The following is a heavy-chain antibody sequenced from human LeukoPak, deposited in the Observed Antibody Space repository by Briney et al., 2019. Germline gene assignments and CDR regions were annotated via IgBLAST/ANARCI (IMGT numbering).Heavy chain of an antibody. D-gene: IGHD2-2*01. CDR1: GFTFSSYS. J-gene: IGHJ4*02. CDR2: ISSSSSTI. Sequence: PGGSLRLSCAASGFTFSSYSMNWVRQAPGKGLEWVSYISSSSSTIYYADSVKGRFTISRDNAKNSLYLQMNSLRAEDTAVYYCASGRYSTRLHYFDYWGQGTLVTVSS. CDR3: ASGRYSTRLHYFDY. V-gene: IGHV3-48*01.